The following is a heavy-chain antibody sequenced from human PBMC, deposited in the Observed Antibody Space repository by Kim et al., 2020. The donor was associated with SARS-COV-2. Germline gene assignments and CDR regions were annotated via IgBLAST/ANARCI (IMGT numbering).Heavy chain of an antibody. CDR2: TFYKSKWYY. J-gene: IGHJ4*02. D-gene: IGHD3-3*01. CDR1: VDSVSSNSAA. Sequence: SQTLSLTCGISVDSVSSNSAAWNWIRHSPSRGLEWLGRTFYKSKWYYDYVVYVKSRITIDPDTSKNPFSLQLNSVTPEDTAVYYCVRSRGGYYADDWGQG. CDR3: VRSRGGYYADD. V-gene: IGHV6-1*01.